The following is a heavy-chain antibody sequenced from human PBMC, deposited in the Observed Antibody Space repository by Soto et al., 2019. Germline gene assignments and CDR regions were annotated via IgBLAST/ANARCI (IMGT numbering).Heavy chain of an antibody. Sequence: SETLSLTCTVSGGSISHHYWSWIRQPPGQRLEWIGSIFYSGSTYYNPSLKSRVTISVDTSKNQFSLKLSSVTAADTAVYYCARHLTYCSAGSCYSDFPYYGMDVWGQGTTVTVSS. CDR3: ARHLTYCSAGSCYSDFPYYGMDV. V-gene: IGHV4-59*05. CDR2: IFYSGST. CDR1: GGSISHHY. J-gene: IGHJ6*02. D-gene: IGHD2-15*01.